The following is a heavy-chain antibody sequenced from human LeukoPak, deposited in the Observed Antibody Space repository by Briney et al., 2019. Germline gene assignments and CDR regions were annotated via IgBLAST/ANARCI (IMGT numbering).Heavy chain of an antibody. V-gene: IGHV4-34*01. J-gene: IGHJ4*02. D-gene: IGHD3-10*01. Sequence: SETLSLTCAVYGGSFSGYYWSWIRQPPGKGLEWTGEINHSGSTNYNPSLKSRVTISVDTSKNQFSLKLSSVTAADTAVYYCARGRGYHGSGSYDYWGQGTLVTVSS. CDR2: INHSGST. CDR3: ARGRGYHGSGSYDY. CDR1: GGSFSGYY.